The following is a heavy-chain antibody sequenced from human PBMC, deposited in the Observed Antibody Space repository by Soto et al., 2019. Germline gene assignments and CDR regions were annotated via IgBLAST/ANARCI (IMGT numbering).Heavy chain of an antibody. Sequence: PGGSLRLSCAASGFTFSSYAMHWVRQAPGKGLEWVAVISYDGSNKYYADSVKGRFTISRDNSKNTLYLQMNSLRAEDTAVYYCARAGGTPYYFDYWGQGTLVTVSS. V-gene: IGHV3-30-3*01. CDR1: GFTFSSYA. D-gene: IGHD3-16*01. J-gene: IGHJ4*02. CDR2: ISYDGSNK. CDR3: ARAGGTPYYFDY.